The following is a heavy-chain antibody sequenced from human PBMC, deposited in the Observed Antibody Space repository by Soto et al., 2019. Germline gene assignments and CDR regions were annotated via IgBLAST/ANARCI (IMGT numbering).Heavy chain of an antibody. Sequence: SETLRLSCAASGFTFSSYAMSWVRQAPGKGLEWIGEINHSGSTNYNPSLKSRVTISVDTSKNQFSLKLSSVTAADTAVYYCARDPMRYPTYFDYWGQGTLVTVSS. V-gene: IGHV4-34*01. CDR3: ARDPMRYPTYFDY. J-gene: IGHJ4*02. CDR1: GFTFSSYA. CDR2: INHSGST. D-gene: IGHD1-1*01.